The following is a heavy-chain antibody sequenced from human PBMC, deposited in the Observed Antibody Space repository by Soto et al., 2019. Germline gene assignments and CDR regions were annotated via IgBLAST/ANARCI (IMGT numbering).Heavy chain of an antibody. D-gene: IGHD1-26*01. CDR2: IYSGGST. CDR1: GFTVSSNY. Sequence: EVQLVESGGGLVQPGGYLRLSCAASGFTVSSNYMSWVRQAPGKGLEWVSVIYSGGSTYYADAVKGRFTISRDNSKNTLYLQMNSLRAEDTAVYYCARDQVGAATEYFQHWGKGTLVTVSS. V-gene: IGHV3-66*01. CDR3: ARDQVGAATEYFQH. J-gene: IGHJ1*01.